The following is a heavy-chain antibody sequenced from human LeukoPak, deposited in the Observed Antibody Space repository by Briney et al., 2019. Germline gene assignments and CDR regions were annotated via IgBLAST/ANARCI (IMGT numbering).Heavy chain of an antibody. CDR3: ARGPRSTSSYGDY. D-gene: IGHD2-2*01. CDR1: GLSFSNYA. CDR2: ISYDGSNK. J-gene: IGHJ4*02. V-gene: IGHV3-30-3*01. Sequence: GGSLRLSCAVSGLSFSNYAMTWVRQAPGKGLEWVAVISYDGSNKYYADSVKGRFTISRDNSKNTLYLQMNSLRAEDTAVYYCARGPRSTSSYGDYWGQGTLVTVSS.